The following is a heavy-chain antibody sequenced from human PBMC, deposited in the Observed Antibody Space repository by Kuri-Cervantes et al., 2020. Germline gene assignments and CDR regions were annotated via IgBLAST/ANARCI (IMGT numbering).Heavy chain of an antibody. J-gene: IGHJ4*02. V-gene: IGHV3-33*01. CDR1: GFTFRNYG. D-gene: IGHD3-22*01. CDR2: IWYDGSNK. Sequence: GGSLRLSCAASGFTFRNYGMHWVRQAPGKGLEWLAVIWYDGSNKYYADSVKGRFTFSRDNAKNSLYLQMNSLRDEDTAVYYCAREIYYDSSGYYGTFDYWGQGTLVTVSS. CDR3: AREIYYDSSGYYGTFDY.